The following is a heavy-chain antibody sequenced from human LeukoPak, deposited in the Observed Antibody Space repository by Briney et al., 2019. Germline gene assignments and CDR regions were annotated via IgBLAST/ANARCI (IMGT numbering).Heavy chain of an antibody. D-gene: IGHD3-10*01. Sequence: SVKVSCKASGGTFSSYAITWVRQAPGQGLEWMGGIIPIFGTPHYAQKFQGRVTIAADESTSTSYMDLSSLRSEDTAVYYCATVKIGEFHIDYWGQGTLVTVSS. V-gene: IGHV1-69*13. J-gene: IGHJ4*01. CDR3: ATVKIGEFHIDY. CDR2: IIPIFGTP. CDR1: GGTFSSYA.